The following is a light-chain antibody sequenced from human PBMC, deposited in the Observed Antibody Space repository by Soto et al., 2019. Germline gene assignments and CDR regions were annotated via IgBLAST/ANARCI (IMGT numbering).Light chain of an antibody. Sequence: EIVLTQSPGTLSLSPGERATLSCRASQSLTNSRLAWYQQKPGQAPKVLIYGGSNRATGIPDRFSGSGSGTDFTLTISRLEPEDFAVYYCQQYGRSRTFGQGTKVEI. CDR3: QQYGRSRT. V-gene: IGKV3-20*01. J-gene: IGKJ1*01. CDR1: QSLTNSR. CDR2: GGS.